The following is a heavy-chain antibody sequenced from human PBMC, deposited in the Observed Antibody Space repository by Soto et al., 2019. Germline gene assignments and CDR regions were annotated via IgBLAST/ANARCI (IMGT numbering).Heavy chain of an antibody. CDR2: ISSNSSTI. CDR3: AVSLARGLVDV. CDR1: GFTFRSHS. J-gene: IGHJ6*02. Sequence: EVQLVESGGGLVQPGGSLRLSCAGSGFTFRSHSMNWVRQAPGKGLEWVSYISSNSSTIYYADSVKGRFTISRNNAKRSLFLQMNSLSAEDTGVYYCAVSLARGLVDVWGPGTTVSVSS. V-gene: IGHV3-48*01. D-gene: IGHD5-12*01.